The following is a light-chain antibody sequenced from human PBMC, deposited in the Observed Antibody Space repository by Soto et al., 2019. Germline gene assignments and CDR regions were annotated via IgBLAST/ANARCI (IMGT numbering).Light chain of an antibody. Sequence: DIQMTQSPSTLSASLGDRVTITCRASQSISNSLAWYQQKQGKAPKLLIYKASNLEGGVPSRFSGSGYGTEFNLTISSLRTDDFATYYCQQYHNYAYTFGQGTKVDIK. V-gene: IGKV1-5*03. CDR1: QSISNS. CDR2: KAS. J-gene: IGKJ1*01. CDR3: QQYHNYAYT.